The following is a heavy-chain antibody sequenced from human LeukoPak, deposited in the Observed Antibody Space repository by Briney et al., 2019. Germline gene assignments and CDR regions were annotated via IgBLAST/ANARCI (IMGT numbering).Heavy chain of an antibody. CDR2: ISSISGTI. CDR3: ARDHNYAFDY. J-gene: IGHJ4*02. CDR1: GFTFVSYS. D-gene: IGHD5-18*01. Sequence: GGSLRLSCAASGFTFVSYSMNWGRQAPGKGLEWVSYISSISGTINYADSVKGRFTISGDNARNSLFLQMNSLRAEDTAVYYCARDHNYAFDYWGQGTLVTVSS. V-gene: IGHV3-48*01.